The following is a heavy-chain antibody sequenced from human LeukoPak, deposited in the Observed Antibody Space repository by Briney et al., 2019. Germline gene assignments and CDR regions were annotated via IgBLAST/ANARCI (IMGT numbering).Heavy chain of an antibody. CDR3: ARVYRLLWFGDH. CDR1: GFTFTNYA. CDR2: ISNSGETT. V-gene: IGHV3-23*01. J-gene: IGHJ4*02. Sequence: GGSLRLSCAASGFTFTNYAMSWVRQAPGKGLDFVSSISNSGETTNYADSVKGRFTISRDNSKNTLYLQMNSLRAEDTAVYYCARVYRLLWFGDHWGQGTLVTVSS. D-gene: IGHD3-10*01.